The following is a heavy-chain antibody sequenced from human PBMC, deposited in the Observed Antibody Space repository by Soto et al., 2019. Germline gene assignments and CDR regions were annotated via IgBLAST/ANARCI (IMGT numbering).Heavy chain of an antibody. CDR1: GGSISSGEYS. D-gene: IGHD5-12*01. Sequence: SETLSLTCAVPGGSISSGEYSWSWIRQPPGKGLEWIGYIYHSGYTYSNPSLKSRVTMSIDRSKNQCSLKLSSMTAADTAVYYCARGLHSFGLDVWGQGNTVTVSS. CDR2: IYHSGYT. J-gene: IGHJ6*02. V-gene: IGHV4-30-2*01. CDR3: ARGLHSFGLDV.